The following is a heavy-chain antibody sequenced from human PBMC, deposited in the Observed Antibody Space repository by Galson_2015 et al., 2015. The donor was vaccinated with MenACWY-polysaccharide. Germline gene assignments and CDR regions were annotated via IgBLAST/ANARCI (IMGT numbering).Heavy chain of an antibody. CDR1: GFTFSRHW. Sequence: SLRLSCAASGFTFSRHWMHWVRQAPGKGLVWVSRINSDGSRTDHADSVKGRFTISRDNSKNTLYLQMNSLTVEDTAVYFCARVLEPYITSYYYGLDVWGRGTTVTVSS. J-gene: IGHJ6*02. CDR3: ARVLEPYITSYYYGLDV. D-gene: IGHD2-8*02. CDR2: INSDGSRT. V-gene: IGHV3-74*01.